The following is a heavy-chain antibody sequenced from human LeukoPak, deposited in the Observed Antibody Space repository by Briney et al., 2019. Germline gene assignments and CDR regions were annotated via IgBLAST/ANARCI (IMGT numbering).Heavy chain of an antibody. CDR3: AREGPSVTPYY. CDR1: GFKFSSNW. V-gene: IGHV3-7*01. Sequence: GGSLRLSCAASGFKFSSNWMSWVRQAPGKGLEWVANIKQDGSEKYYVDSVKGRFTISRDNAKNSLYLQMNSLRAEDTAVYYCAREGPSVTPYYWGQGTPVTVSS. D-gene: IGHD4-17*01. CDR2: IKQDGSEK. J-gene: IGHJ4*02.